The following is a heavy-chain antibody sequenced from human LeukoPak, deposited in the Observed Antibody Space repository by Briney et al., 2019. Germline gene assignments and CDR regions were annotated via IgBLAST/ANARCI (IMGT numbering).Heavy chain of an antibody. CDR3: ATSSGWYFDL. V-gene: IGHV4-31*03. CDR1: GGSISSGADY. CDR2: IYHNGYT. J-gene: IGHJ2*01. Sequence: SETLSLTCIVSGGSISSGADYWSWIRQHSGKGLEWIGYIYHNGYTSYNPSLKSRVIISIDISKNLFSLNLNSVTAADTAVYYCATSSGWYFDLWGRGTLVTVSS.